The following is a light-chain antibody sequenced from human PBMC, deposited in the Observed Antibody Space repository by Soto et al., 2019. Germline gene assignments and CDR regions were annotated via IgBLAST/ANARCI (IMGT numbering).Light chain of an antibody. J-gene: IGLJ1*01. Sequence: QSVLTQPASVSGSPGQSLTISCTGTSSDVGGYNYVSWYQQHPGKAPKLMIYDVTNRPSGVSDRFSASKSGNTASLTISGLQAEDESDYYCSSCTSSSSRYVFGTVTKVTVL. CDR2: DVT. CDR3: SSCTSSSSRYV. V-gene: IGLV2-14*03. CDR1: SSDVGGYNY.